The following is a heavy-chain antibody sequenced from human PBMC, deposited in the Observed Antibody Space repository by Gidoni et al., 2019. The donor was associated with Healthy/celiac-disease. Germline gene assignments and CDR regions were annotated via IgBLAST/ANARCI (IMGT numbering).Heavy chain of an antibody. Sequence: QLQLQESGPGLVKPSEPLSLTCTVSGGSISSSSYYWGWIRQPPGKGLEWIGSIYYSGSTYYNPSLKSRVTISVDTSKNQFSLKLSSVTAADTAVYDCARQVESTVTTRCDYWGQGTLVTVSS. V-gene: IGHV4-39*01. CDR3: ARQVESTVTTRCDY. D-gene: IGHD4-17*01. J-gene: IGHJ4*02. CDR2: IYYSGST. CDR1: GGSISSSSYY.